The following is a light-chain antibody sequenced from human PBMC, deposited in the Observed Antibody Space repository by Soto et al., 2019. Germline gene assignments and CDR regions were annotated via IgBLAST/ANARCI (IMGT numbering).Light chain of an antibody. Sequence: DLQMTQSPSSVSASVGDRVTITCRASQGISSWLAWYQQQPGKAPKLLMYGSSSLHSGVPSRISGGGAGTHFTLIISRPQPDGFATYYCQQSNTFLPLPCGGRTKVEI. CDR1: QGISSW. CDR3: QQSNTFLPLP. CDR2: GSS. V-gene: IGKV1-12*01. J-gene: IGKJ4*02.